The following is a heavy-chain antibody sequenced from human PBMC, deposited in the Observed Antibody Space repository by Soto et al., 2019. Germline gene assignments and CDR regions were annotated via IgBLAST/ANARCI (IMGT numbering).Heavy chain of an antibody. D-gene: IGHD5-18*01. Sequence: QVQLVESGGGVVQPWRSLRLSCVVSGFTFSSFGMHWVRQAPGKGLEWVAVIAFDGSDEYYGDSVKGRFSISRDNSKSTLYLQMNSLRPEDAAVYYCAKGLYSYGSSYFESWGQGTLVTVSS. CDR3: AKGLYSYGSSYFES. CDR1: GFTFSSFG. J-gene: IGHJ4*02. CDR2: IAFDGSDE. V-gene: IGHV3-30*18.